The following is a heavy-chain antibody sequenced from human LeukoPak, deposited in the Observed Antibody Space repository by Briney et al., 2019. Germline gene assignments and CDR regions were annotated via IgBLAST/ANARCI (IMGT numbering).Heavy chain of an antibody. Sequence: GGSLRLSCAASGFTFSSYEMNWVRQAPGKGLEWVSYISSSGSTIYYADSVKGRLTISRDNAKNSLYLQMNSLRAEDTAVYYCARNYGDYIAYYFDYWGQGTLVTVSS. J-gene: IGHJ4*02. CDR1: GFTFSSYE. CDR2: ISSSGSTI. D-gene: IGHD4-17*01. V-gene: IGHV3-48*03. CDR3: ARNYGDYIAYYFDY.